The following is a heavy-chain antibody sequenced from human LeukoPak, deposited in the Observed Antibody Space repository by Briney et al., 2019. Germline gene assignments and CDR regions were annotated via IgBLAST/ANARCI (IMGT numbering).Heavy chain of an antibody. J-gene: IGHJ4*02. CDR1: GFTFSSYS. Sequence: GGSLRLSCAASGFTFSSYSMNWVRQAPGKGPEWVSSISSSSSYIYYADSVKGRFTISRDNAKNSLYLQMNSLRAEDTAVYYCASKGNLTGYDYWGQGTLVTVSS. CDR2: ISSSSSYI. CDR3: ASKGNLTGYDY. D-gene: IGHD3-9*01. V-gene: IGHV3-21*01.